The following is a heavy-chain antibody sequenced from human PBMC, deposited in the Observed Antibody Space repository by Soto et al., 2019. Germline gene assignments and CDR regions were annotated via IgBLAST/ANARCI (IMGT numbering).Heavy chain of an antibody. V-gene: IGHV1-18*01. CDR3: ASHCSSTSCYEADYYYGMDV. CDR2: ISPYNSNT. CDR1: GYIFINYG. D-gene: IGHD2-2*01. Sequence: GASVKVSCKASGYIFINYGISWMRQAPGQGLEWMGWISPYNSNTHYAQSLLGRVTVTRDTSTSTVYMELSSLRSEDTAVYYCASHCSSTSCYEADYYYGMDVCAQGTTVTVSS. J-gene: IGHJ6*02.